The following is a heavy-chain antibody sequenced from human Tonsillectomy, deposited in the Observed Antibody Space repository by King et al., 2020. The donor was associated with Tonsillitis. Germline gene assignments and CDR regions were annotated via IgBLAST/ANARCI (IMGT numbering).Heavy chain of an antibody. Sequence: VQLVESGGGLVQPGRSLRLSCAASGFTFDDYAMHWVRQAPGKGLEWVSGISWNSGSIGYADSVKGRFTISRDNAKKSLYLQMNSLRAEDTALYYCAKDLYGDYHACDLWGRGTKVTVSA. V-gene: IGHV3-9*01. J-gene: IGHJ3*01. D-gene: IGHD4-17*01. CDR3: AKDLYGDYHACDL. CDR2: ISWNSGSI. CDR1: GFTFDDYA.